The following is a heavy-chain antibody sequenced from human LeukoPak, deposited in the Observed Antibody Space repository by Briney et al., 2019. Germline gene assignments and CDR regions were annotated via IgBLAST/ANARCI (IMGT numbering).Heavy chain of an antibody. V-gene: IGHV1-18*01. Sequence: ASVKVSCKASGYTFTSYGISWVRQAPGQGLEWMGWISGYNGDTNYAQKFQGRVTMTTDTSTSTGYMELRSLRSGDTAVYYCVRDLGSGWPDYWGQGTRVTVSS. D-gene: IGHD6-19*01. J-gene: IGHJ4*02. CDR3: VRDLGSGWPDY. CDR2: ISGYNGDT. CDR1: GYTFTSYG.